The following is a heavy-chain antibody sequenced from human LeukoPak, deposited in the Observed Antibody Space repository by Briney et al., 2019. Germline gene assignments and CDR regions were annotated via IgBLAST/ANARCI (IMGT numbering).Heavy chain of an antibody. J-gene: IGHJ4*02. V-gene: IGHV3-9*01. CDR2: ISWNSGSI. CDR3: AKDEYSSGWSGSLDY. Sequence: GGSLRLSCAASGFTFDDHAMHWVRQAPGKGLEWVSGISWNSGSIGYVDSVKGRFTISRDNAKNFLYLQINSLRAEDTALYYCAKDEYSSGWSGSLDYWGQGTLVTVSS. D-gene: IGHD6-19*01. CDR1: GFTFDDHA.